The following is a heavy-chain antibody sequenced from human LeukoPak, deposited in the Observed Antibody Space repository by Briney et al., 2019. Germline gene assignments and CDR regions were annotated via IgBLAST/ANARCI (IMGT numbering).Heavy chain of an antibody. CDR2: IYGSGGT. V-gene: IGHV4-61*02. Sequence: SQTLSLICSVSGVSIISGSYYWSWIRQPAGKGLEWIGRIYGSGGTDYNPSLKSRVDMSVDPSKRQFSLKLRSVTPTDTAVYFCARVSGSYDAVDYWGQGTLVTVFS. CDR1: GVSIISGSYY. CDR3: ARVSGSYDAVDY. J-gene: IGHJ4*02. D-gene: IGHD1-26*01.